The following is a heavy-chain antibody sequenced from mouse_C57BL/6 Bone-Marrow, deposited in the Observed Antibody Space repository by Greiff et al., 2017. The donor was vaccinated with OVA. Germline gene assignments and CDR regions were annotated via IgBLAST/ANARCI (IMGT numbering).Heavy chain of an antibody. CDR2: IDPEDGET. CDR3: ARGITTVVYFDY. V-gene: IGHV14-2*01. CDR1: GFNIKDYY. J-gene: IGHJ2*01. Sequence: ESGAELVKPGASVKLSCTASGFNIKDYYMHWVKQRTEQGLEWIGRIDPEDGETKYAQTFQGKATITSDTSSNTAYLQLSSLTSEDTAVYYCARGITTVVYFDYWGQGTTLTVSS. D-gene: IGHD1-1*01.